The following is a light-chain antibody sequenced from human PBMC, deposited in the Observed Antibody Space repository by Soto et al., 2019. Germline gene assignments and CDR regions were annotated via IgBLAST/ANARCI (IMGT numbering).Light chain of an antibody. CDR2: GAT. CDR3: QQFGASLT. CDR1: QSVSSS. Sequence: VLTQSRAALSLSPEERATLSFRASQSVSSSLAWYQQKPGQAPRLLIDGATSRASGIPDRFSGSGSVTDFTLTISRPEPEDFAVYYCQQFGASLTFGPATKVDI. J-gene: IGKJ3*01. V-gene: IGKV3-20*01.